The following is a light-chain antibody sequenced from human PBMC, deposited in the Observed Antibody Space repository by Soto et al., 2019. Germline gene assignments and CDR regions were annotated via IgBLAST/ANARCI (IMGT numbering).Light chain of an antibody. CDR1: QSISSW. J-gene: IGKJ1*01. CDR3: QQYNSYSRT. CDR2: DAS. V-gene: IGKV1-5*01. Sequence: DIQMTQSPSTLSASVGDRVTITCRASQSISSWLAWYQQKPGKAPKLLIYDASSLESGLPSRFSGSGSGTEFTLTISSLQPDDFAPYYSQQYNSYSRTLRQGTKVDLK.